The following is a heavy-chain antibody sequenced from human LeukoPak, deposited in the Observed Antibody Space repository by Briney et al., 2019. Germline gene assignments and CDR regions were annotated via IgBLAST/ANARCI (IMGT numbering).Heavy chain of an antibody. CDR3: AHTQPFKYSSGWYFGV. Sequence: SGPTLVKPTQTLTLTCTFSGFSLSTSGVGVGWIRQPPGKALEWLALIYWDDDKRYSPSLKSRLTITKDTSKNQVVLTMTNMDPVDTATYYCAHTQPFKYSSGWYFGVWGQGTLVTVSS. CDR2: IYWDDDK. CDR1: GFSLSTSGVG. D-gene: IGHD6-19*01. V-gene: IGHV2-5*02. J-gene: IGHJ4*02.